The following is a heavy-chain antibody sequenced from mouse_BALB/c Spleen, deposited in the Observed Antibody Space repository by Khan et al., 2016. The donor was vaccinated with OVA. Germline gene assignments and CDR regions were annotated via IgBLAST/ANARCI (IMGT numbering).Heavy chain of an antibody. D-gene: IGHD6-2*01. J-gene: IGHJ1*01. V-gene: IGHV9-1*02. CDR3: ARISSYWYSDV. Sequence: QIQLVQSGPELKKPGETVKISCKASGYTFTNYRMNWVKQAPGKGLKWMGWINTYTGEPTYADDFKGRFAFSLETSASTAYLQINNLKNEDMTTYFCARISSYWYSDVWGAGTTVTVSS. CDR2: INTYTGEP. CDR1: GYTFTNYR.